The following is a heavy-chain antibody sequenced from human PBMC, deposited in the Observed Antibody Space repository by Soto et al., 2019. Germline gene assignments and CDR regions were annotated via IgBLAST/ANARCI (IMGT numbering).Heavy chain of an antibody. D-gene: IGHD3-10*01. V-gene: IGHV3-74*01. CDR2: IYNGGSYT. CDR3: TRGPRPISTGTGAD. J-gene: IGHJ4*02. CDR1: GFIFEMYW. Sequence: GGSLRLSCAASGFIFEMYWMHWVRQTPGKGLVWISRIYNGGSYTDYVDSVKGRFTIPRDNVNDTLYLQMNNLRAEDSGLYYCTRGPRPISTGTGADWGQGTQVTVSS.